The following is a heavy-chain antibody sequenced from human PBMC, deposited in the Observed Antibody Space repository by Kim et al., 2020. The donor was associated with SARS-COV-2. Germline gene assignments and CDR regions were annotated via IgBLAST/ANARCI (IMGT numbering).Heavy chain of an antibody. J-gene: IGHJ2*01. CDR3: ARPGRSGWQPILHLDWYFDL. CDR1: GGSISSSSYY. D-gene: IGHD6-19*01. V-gene: IGHV4-39*01. CDR2: IYYSGST. Sequence: SETLSLTCTVSGGSISSSSYYWGWIRQPPGKGLEWIGSIYYSGSTYYNPSLKSRFTISVDTSKNQFSLKLSAVTAADTAVYYCARPGRSGWQPILHLDWYFDLWGRGTRVTVSS.